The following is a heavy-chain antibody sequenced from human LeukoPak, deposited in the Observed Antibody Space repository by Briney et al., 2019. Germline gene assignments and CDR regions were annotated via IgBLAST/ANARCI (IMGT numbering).Heavy chain of an antibody. V-gene: IGHV3-48*03. D-gene: IGHD3-16*02. CDR2: VSSSGSTI. J-gene: IGHJ4*02. Sequence: GGSLRLSCAASGFTFSSYEMNWVRQAPGKGLEWVSYVSSSGSTIYYADSVKGRFTIARVNAKNSLYLQMNSLRAEDTAVYYCARERMITFGGVIVNYFDYWGQGTLVTVSS. CDR3: ARERMITFGGVIVNYFDY. CDR1: GFTFSSYE.